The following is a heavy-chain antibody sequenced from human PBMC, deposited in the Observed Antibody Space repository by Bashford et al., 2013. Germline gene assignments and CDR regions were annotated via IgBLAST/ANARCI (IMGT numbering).Heavy chain of an antibody. Sequence: ASVKVSCKASGYTFTSYYMHWVRQAPGQGLEWMGIINPSGGSTSYAQKFQGRVTMTRDTSTSTVYMELSSLRSEDTAVYYCARDRGGASAIMDAFDIWGQGTMVTVSS. V-gene: IGHV1-46*01. CDR1: GYTFTSYY. CDR3: ARDRGGASAIMDAFDI. D-gene: IGHD2-21*01. CDR2: INPSGGST. J-gene: IGHJ3*02.